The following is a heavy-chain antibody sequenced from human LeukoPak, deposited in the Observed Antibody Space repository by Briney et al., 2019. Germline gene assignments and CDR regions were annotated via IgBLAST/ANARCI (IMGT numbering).Heavy chain of an antibody. J-gene: IGHJ4*02. Sequence: SVKVSCTASGGTFSSYAISWVRQAPGQGLEWMGGIIPIFGTANYAQKFQGRVTITADESTSTAYMELSSLRSEDTAVYYCARDPRSAGRGYFDYWGQGTLATVSS. V-gene: IGHV1-69*13. CDR2: IIPIFGTA. D-gene: IGHD2-15*01. CDR1: GGTFSSYA. CDR3: ARDPRSAGRGYFDY.